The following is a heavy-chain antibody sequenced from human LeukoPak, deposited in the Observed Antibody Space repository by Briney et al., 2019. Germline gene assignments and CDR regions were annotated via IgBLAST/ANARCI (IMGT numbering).Heavy chain of an antibody. CDR1: RGSISSSSYY. CDR3: ARVVSWSSAFDI. V-gene: IGHV4-39*07. CDR2: IYYSGST. J-gene: IGHJ3*02. Sequence: LETLSLTCTVSRGSISSSSYYWGWIRQPPGKGLEWIGRIYYSGSTYYNPSLKSRVTISVDTSKNQFSLKLSSVTAADTAVYYCARVVSWSSAFDIWGQGTMVTVSS. D-gene: IGHD2-21*01.